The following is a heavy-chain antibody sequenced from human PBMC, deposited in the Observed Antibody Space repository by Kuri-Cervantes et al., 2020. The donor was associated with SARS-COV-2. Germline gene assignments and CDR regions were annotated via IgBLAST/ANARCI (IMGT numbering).Heavy chain of an antibody. CDR3: ARDSTPRGSSSWFLWVFDI. V-gene: IGHV4-34*01. J-gene: IGHJ3*02. CDR1: GGSFSGFY. Sequence: SQTLSHTCAVSGGSFSGFYWSWIRQPPGKGLEWFGEINHSGSTNYNTSLKTPVTISVDTSTNQFSLKLSSVTAADTAVYYCARDSTPRGSSSWFLWVFDIWGQGTMVTVSS. CDR2: INHSGST. D-gene: IGHD6-13*01.